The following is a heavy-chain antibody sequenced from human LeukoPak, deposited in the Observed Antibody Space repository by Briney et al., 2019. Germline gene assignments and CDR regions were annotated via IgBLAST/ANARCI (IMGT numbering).Heavy chain of an antibody. J-gene: IGHJ6*03. CDR2: ISTSSSYV. CDR1: GFTFSRYS. D-gene: IGHD3-16*01. CDR3: ARGGDHPTFLFQYMDV. Sequence: GGSLRLSCAASGFTFSRYSMNWVRPAPGQGREWVSSISTSSSYVYYADSVKGRFTISRDNAKNSLFLQMNSLRAEDTAVYYCARGGDHPTFLFQYMDVWGKGTTVTVSS. V-gene: IGHV3-21*06.